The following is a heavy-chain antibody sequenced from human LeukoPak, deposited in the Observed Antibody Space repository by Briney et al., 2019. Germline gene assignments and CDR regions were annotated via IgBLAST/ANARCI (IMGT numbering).Heavy chain of an antibody. CDR3: ARDAGGGSYRFDY. V-gene: IGHV4-38-2*02. Sequence: KSSETLSLTCTVSGYSVSSGYYWGWIRQPPGKGLEWIGSIYHSGSTYYNPSLKSRVTISVDTSKNQFSLKLSSVTAADTAVYYCARDAGGGSYRFDYWGQGTLVTVSS. CDR2: IYHSGST. J-gene: IGHJ4*02. D-gene: IGHD1-26*01. CDR1: GYSVSSGYY.